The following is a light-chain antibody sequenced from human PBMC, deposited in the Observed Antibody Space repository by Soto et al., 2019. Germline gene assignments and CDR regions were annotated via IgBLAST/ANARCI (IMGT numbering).Light chain of an antibody. CDR2: QVT. J-gene: IGLJ3*02. CDR1: GSDVGSYNL. CDR3: CSFAGSPWV. Sequence: QPVLTQPASVSGSPGQSITISCYGTGSDVGSYNLVSWYKHHPGKAPKLIIYQVTKRPSGVSNRFSGSKSGNTASLTISGLQSADEADYYCCSFAGSPWVFGGGTKVTVL. V-gene: IGLV2-23*02.